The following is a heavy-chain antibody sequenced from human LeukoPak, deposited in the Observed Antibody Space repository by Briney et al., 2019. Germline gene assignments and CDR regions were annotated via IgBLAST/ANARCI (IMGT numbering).Heavy chain of an antibody. CDR2: IYSAGPT. Sequence: GGSLRLSCAASGFSDSSSYMSWVRQAPGKGLEWVSVIYSAGPTHYADSVKGRFTISRDKSENTLHLQMNSLRAEDTAIYYCARESVGSHAIDYWGQGTLVTVSS. V-gene: IGHV3-53*01. D-gene: IGHD4-23*01. CDR1: GFSDSSSY. CDR3: ARESVGSHAIDY. J-gene: IGHJ4*02.